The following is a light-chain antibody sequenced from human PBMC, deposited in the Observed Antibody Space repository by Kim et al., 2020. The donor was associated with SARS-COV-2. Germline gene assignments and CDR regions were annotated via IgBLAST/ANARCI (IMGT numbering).Light chain of an antibody. J-gene: IGKJ2*01. V-gene: IGKV3-20*01. CDR1: QSVNSRY. CDR2: GAS. Sequence: EIVLTQSPGTLSLSPGERATPSCRASQSVNSRYLTWYQQKPGQAPRLLIYGASSRATGIPDRFSGSGSGTDFTLTISRLEPEDFAVYYCQQYGSSPPMYTFGQGTKLEI. CDR3: QQYGSSPPMYT.